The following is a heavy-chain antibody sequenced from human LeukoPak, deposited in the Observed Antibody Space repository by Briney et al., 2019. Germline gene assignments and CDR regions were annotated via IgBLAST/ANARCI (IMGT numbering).Heavy chain of an antibody. J-gene: IGHJ6*03. CDR1: GGSFSDYS. D-gene: IGHD5-18*01. CDR2: INHSGGT. V-gene: IGHV4-34*01. CDR3: ARVGYSYTINDRSRTGLGAYPTKYYYMDV. Sequence: SETLSLTCAVYGGSFSDYSWSGIRQPPGKGLEWIGEINHSGGTNHNPSLMSRVIMSVDTYKNQFSLKVSSVAAADTAVYYCARVGYSYTINDRSRTGLGAYPTKYYYMDVWGKGTTVMVSS.